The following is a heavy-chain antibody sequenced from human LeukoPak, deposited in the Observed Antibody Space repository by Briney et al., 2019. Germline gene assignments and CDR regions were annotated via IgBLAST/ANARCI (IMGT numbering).Heavy chain of an antibody. CDR2: IIPIFGTA. CDR3: ARDRGWAGYSYGFYY. CDR1: GDTFTSHG. V-gene: IGHV1-69*01. Sequence: SVKVSCKAPGDTFTSHGFSWVRQAPGEGLEWMGGIIPIFGTANYAQKFQGRVTITADESTSTAYMELSGLRSEDTAVYYCARDRGWAGYSYGFYYWGQGTLVTVSS. J-gene: IGHJ4*02. D-gene: IGHD5-18*01.